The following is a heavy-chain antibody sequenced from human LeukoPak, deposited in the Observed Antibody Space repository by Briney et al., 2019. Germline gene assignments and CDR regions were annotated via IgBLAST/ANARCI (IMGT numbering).Heavy chain of an antibody. V-gene: IGHV4-59*08. D-gene: IGHD3-22*01. J-gene: IGHJ4*02. CDR1: GGTISSYY. CDR3: ARRGGDSSGNFDY. CDR2: IYYSGGT. Sequence: SETLSLTCTVSGGTISSYYWSWIRQPPGKGLEWIGYIYYSGGTNYNPSLKSRVTISVDTSKKQFSLRLSSVTAADTAVYYCARRGGDSSGNFDYWGQGTLVTVSS.